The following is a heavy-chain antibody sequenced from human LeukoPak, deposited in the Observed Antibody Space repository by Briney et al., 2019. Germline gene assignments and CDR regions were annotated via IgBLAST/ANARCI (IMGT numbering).Heavy chain of an antibody. CDR1: GGTFNRFA. Sequence: SVKVSCKTIGGTFNRFAFNWVRQAPGQGLEWIGGTIPIYSMTAYAQRFKDRVTIAADESMSTAYMELNSLKFDDTAVYYCARGDYWGQGTLVTVSS. J-gene: IGHJ4*02. CDR3: ARGDY. CDR2: TIPIYSMT. V-gene: IGHV1-69*01.